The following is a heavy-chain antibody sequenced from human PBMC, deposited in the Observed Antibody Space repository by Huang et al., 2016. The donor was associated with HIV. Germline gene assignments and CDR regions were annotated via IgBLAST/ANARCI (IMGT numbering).Heavy chain of an antibody. J-gene: IGHJ4*02. V-gene: IGHV5-51*01. Sequence: EVQLVQSGAEVKKPGESLKISCKGSGYRFTSYWIGWVRQMPGKGLGWMGIIYPVDSYTRYRPSFQGQVTISADKSISTAYLQWSSLKASDTAMYYCARLSTTWYFDYWGQGTLVTVSS. CDR2: IYPVDSYT. D-gene: IGHD1-1*01. CDR1: GYRFTSYW. CDR3: ARLSTTWYFDY.